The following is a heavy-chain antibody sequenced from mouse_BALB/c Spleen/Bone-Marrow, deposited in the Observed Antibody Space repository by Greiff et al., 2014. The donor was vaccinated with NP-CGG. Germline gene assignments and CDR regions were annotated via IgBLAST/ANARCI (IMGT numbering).Heavy chain of an antibody. CDR3: ASTAGTQYDYFAY. J-gene: IGHJ2*01. CDR1: GYTFTGYA. Sequence: QVQLQQSGPELVRPGVSVKISCKGFGYTFTGYAIHWVKQSHAKTLEWIGVISSYSGNTNYNQKFKGRATMTVGKSSSTAYMELARLTSEDSAIYYCASTAGTQYDYFAYWGQGTTLTVSS. V-gene: IGHV1-67*01. CDR2: ISSYSGNT. D-gene: IGHD1-2*01.